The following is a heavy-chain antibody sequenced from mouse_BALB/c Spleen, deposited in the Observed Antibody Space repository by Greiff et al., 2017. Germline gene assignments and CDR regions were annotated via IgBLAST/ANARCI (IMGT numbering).Heavy chain of an antibody. D-gene: IGHD2-4*01. Sequence: QVQLKESGAELVKPGASVKLSCKASGYTFTSYYMYWVKQRPGQGLEWIGEINPSNGGTNFNEKFKSKATLTVDKSSSTAYMQLSSLTSEDSAVYYCTSPIYYDYEPFAYWGQGTLVTVSA. J-gene: IGHJ3*01. CDR1: GYTFTSYY. CDR3: TSPIYYDYEPFAY. V-gene: IGHV1S81*02. CDR2: INPSNGGT.